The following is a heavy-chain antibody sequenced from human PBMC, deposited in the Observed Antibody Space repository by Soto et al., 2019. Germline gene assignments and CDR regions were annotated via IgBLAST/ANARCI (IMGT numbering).Heavy chain of an antibody. CDR3: ARDFKRYSSPPGPLEY. CDR2: ISAYNGNT. Sequence: GASVKVSCKASGYTFTSYGISWVRQAPGQGLEWMGWISAYNGNTNYAQKLQGRVTMTTDTSTSTAYMELRSLRSDDTAAYYCARDFKRYSSPPGPLEYWGLGTLVTVSS. J-gene: IGHJ4*02. D-gene: IGHD6-13*01. V-gene: IGHV1-18*01. CDR1: GYTFTSYG.